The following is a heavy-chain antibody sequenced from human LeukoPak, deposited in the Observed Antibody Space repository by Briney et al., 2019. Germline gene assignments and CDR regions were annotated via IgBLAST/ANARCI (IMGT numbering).Heavy chain of an antibody. CDR2: IKQDGSEK. D-gene: IGHD5-12*01. Sequence: PGGSLRLSCAASGFTFSSYWMSWVRQAPGKGLEWVANIKQDGSEKYYVDSVKGRFTISRDNAKNSLYLQMNSLRGEDTDVYYCARVVATITPYFDYWGQGTLVTVSS. CDR3: ARVVATITPYFDY. CDR1: GFTFSSYW. V-gene: IGHV3-7*01. J-gene: IGHJ4*02.